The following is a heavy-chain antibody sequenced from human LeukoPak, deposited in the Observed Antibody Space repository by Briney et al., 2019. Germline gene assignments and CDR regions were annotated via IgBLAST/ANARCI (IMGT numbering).Heavy chain of an antibody. CDR1: GFTFSNYG. J-gene: IGHJ4*02. CDR2: ISYDGSDK. CDR3: AKDWGHCSGGSCYYFDY. V-gene: IGHV3-30*18. D-gene: IGHD2-15*01. Sequence: GGSLRLSCAASGFTFSNYGMHWVRQAPGKGLEWVAVISYDGSDKHYADSVKGRFIISRDNSKNTLYLQMNGLRAEDTAVYYCAKDWGHCSGGSCYYFDYWGQGTLVTVSS.